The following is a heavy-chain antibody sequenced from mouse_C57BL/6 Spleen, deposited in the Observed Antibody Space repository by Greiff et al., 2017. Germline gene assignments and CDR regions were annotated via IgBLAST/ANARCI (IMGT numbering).Heavy chain of an antibody. J-gene: IGHJ4*01. CDR1: GYTFTSYW. Sequence: QVQLKQPGAELVMPGASVKLSCKASGYTFTSYWMHWVKQRPGQGLEWIGEIDPSDSYTNYNQKFKGKSTLTVDKSSSTAYMQLSSLTSEDSAVYYCARWSAQARAMDYWGQGTSVTVSS. V-gene: IGHV1-69*01. CDR2: IDPSDSYT. D-gene: IGHD3-2*02. CDR3: ARWSAQARAMDY.